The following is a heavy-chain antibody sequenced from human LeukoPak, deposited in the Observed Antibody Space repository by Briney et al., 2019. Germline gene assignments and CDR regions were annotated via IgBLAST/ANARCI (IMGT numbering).Heavy chain of an antibody. J-gene: IGHJ4*02. Sequence: KSSETLSLTCTVSGGSFSSYYWSWIRQPPGRGLEWIGYIYYTGSTNYNPSLKSRVTISVDTSKNQFSLKLSSVTAADTAVYYCARTPITIFGVVMRFDYWGQGTLVTVSS. CDR3: ARTPITIFGVVMRFDY. CDR1: GGSFSSYY. D-gene: IGHD3-3*01. CDR2: IYYTGST. V-gene: IGHV4-59*12.